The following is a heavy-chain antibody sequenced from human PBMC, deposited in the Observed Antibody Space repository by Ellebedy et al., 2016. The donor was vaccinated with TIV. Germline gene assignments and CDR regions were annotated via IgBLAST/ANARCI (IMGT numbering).Heavy chain of an antibody. CDR1: GASISNSY. J-gene: IGHJ4*02. Sequence: GSLRLXXTVSGASISNSYWTWIRQPPGKGLEWIGYLYGMGGTNYNPSLKSRVTISVDRSKNQFSLKLSSVTAADTAVYYCARGRGGSYSIPFDFWGLGTLVTVSS. D-gene: IGHD1-26*01. CDR3: ARGRGGSYSIPFDF. V-gene: IGHV4-59*12. CDR2: LYGMGGT.